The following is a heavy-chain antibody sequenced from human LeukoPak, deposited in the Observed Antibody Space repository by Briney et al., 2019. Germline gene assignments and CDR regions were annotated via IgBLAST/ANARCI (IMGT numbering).Heavy chain of an antibody. Sequence: GGSLRLSCAASGFTFTNNCMSWVSQVPGKGLEWVANIKQDGSETTYADSVRGRFTIFRDNAKDSVYLQMNSLRAEDTAVYYCHPVATAYDAFDIWGQGTMVTVSS. V-gene: IGHV3-7*01. CDR1: GFTFTNNC. D-gene: IGHD5-12*01. CDR3: HPVATAYDAFDI. J-gene: IGHJ3*02. CDR2: IKQDGSET.